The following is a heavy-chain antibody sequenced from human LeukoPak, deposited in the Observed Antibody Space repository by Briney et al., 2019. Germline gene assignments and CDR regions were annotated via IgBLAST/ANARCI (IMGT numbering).Heavy chain of an antibody. CDR1: GYAFATYD. J-gene: IGHJ4*02. Sequence: APVKVSCKASGYAFATYDISWVRQAPGQGLEWMGWISTYNGNTKYAQKLQGRVTMTTDTSTSTAYMELRSLRSDDTAVYYCARVVYGGNFNDHWGQGTLVTVSS. V-gene: IGHV1-18*01. CDR3: ARVVYGGNFNDH. D-gene: IGHD4-23*01. CDR2: ISTYNGNT.